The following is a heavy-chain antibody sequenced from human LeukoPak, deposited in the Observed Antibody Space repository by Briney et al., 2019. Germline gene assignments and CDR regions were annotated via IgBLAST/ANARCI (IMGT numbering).Heavy chain of an antibody. D-gene: IGHD6-19*01. V-gene: IGHV4-34*01. CDR1: GGSFSGYY. Sequence: KTSETLSLTCAVYGGSFSGYYLSWIRQPPGKGLEWIGVINHSGSTNYNPSLKSRVTISVDTSKNQFSLKLSSVTAADTAVYYCARAGYSSGWYNWFYPWGQGTLVTVSS. J-gene: IGHJ5*02. CDR3: ARAGYSSGWYNWFYP. CDR2: INHSGST.